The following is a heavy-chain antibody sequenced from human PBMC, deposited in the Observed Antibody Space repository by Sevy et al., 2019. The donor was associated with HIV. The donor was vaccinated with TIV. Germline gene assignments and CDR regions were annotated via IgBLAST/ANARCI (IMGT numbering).Heavy chain of an antibody. V-gene: IGHV4-39*02. CDR1: GGSISSSDYS. CDR2: IYNSEQT. CDR3: VQWVAASALFDS. J-gene: IGHJ4*02. Sequence: SETLSLTCTVSGGSISSSDYSWGWIRQPPGKGLEWIGCIYNSEQTNYNPSLKSRITIFVDTSQNHFSLRLTSVTAADAGVYSCVQWVAASALFDSWGQGTLVTVSS. D-gene: IGHD2-15*01.